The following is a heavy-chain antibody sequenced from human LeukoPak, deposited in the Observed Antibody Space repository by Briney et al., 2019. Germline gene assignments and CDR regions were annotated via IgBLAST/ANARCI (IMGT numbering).Heavy chain of an antibody. J-gene: IGHJ3*01. CDR2: ITTGGDII. CDR3: ASPAGALP. D-gene: IGHD3-16*02. V-gene: IGHV3-11*04. CDR1: GLAFSDSY. Sequence: PGGSLRLSCAVSGLAFSDSYMSWIRQAPGKGLEWVSYITTGGDIIYYANSVKGRFTVSRDNAKNSLYLQMNSLRAEDTAVYYCASPAGALPWGQGTMVTVSS.